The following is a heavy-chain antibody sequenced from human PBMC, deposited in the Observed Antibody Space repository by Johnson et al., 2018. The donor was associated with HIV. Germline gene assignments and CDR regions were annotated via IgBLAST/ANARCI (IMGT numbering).Heavy chain of an antibody. D-gene: IGHD3-3*01. V-gene: IGHV3-7*05. J-gene: IGHJ3*02. CDR3: AKDGLWMAFDI. Sequence: VQLVESGGGLVQPGGSLRLSCAASGFTFSDYYMSWVRQAPGKGLEWVANIKQEGSEKNYVDYVKGRFTISRDNAKNSVYLQINSLRAEDTAVYYCAKDGLWMAFDIWGQGTMVTVSS. CDR2: IKQEGSEK. CDR1: GFTFSDYY.